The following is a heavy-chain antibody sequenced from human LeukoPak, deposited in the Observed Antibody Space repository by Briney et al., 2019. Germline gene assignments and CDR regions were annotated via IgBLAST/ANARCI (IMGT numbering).Heavy chain of an antibody. CDR2: ISAYNGYT. CDR3: ARVDGYPDPFDI. D-gene: IGHD5-24*01. V-gene: IGHV1-18*01. J-gene: IGHJ3*02. CDR1: GYTFNNHG. Sequence: ASVKVSCKASGYTFNNHGITWVRQAPGQGLEWMAWISAYNGYTNYAQNFQGRVTMTTDTSTSTAYMELRSLRSDDTAVYYCARVDGYPDPFDIWGQGTMVTVSS.